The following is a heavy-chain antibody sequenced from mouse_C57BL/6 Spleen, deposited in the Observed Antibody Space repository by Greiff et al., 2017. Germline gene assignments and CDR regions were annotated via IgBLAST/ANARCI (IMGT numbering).Heavy chain of an antibody. CDR1: GYTFTSYG. J-gene: IGHJ4*01. V-gene: IGHV1-81*01. CDR3: ARSRDYYYAMDY. Sequence: QVQLQQSGAELARPGASVKLSCKASGYTFTSYGISWVKQRTGQGLEWSGEIYPRSGNTYYNEKFKGKATLTADKSSSTAYMELRSLTSEDSAVYFCARSRDYYYAMDYWGQGTSVTVSS. CDR2: IYPRSGNT. D-gene: IGHD3-3*01.